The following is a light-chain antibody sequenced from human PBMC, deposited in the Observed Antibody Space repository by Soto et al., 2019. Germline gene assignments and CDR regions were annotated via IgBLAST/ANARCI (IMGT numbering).Light chain of an antibody. CDR2: AAS. CDR1: QNISVY. CDR3: QQSNNWPPGIT. V-gene: IGKV3-11*01. J-gene: IGKJ5*01. Sequence: EIVLTQSPATLSLSPGERATLSCRASQNISVYLAWYRQKPGQAPRLLIYAASNRATGIPARFSGSGSGTDFTLTISSLEPQDFAVYYCQQSNNWPPGITFGPGTRLDI.